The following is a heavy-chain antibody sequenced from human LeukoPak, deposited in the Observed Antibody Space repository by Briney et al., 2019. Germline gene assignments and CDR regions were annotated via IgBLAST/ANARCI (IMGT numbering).Heavy chain of an antibody. J-gene: IGHJ5*02. CDR3: ARDEDYARGSYYRGCIDA. D-gene: IGHD3-10*01. V-gene: IGHV1-2*02. Sequence: VASVKVSCKASGYSFTAYYIHWVRQAPGQGLEWMGWIHPRRGDTNYAQKFQGRVTMTRDTSIYTDYLDLSSLRTDASAAPYGARDEDYARGSYYRGCIDAWGQGTPVTVSP. CDR2: IHPRRGDT. CDR1: GYSFTAYY.